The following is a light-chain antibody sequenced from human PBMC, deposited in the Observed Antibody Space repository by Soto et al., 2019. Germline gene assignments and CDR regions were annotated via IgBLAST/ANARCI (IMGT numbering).Light chain of an antibody. J-gene: IGLJ3*02. CDR1: SSDVGSYNL. Sequence: QSVLTQPASVSGSPGQSITISCTGTSSDVGSYNLVSWYQQHPGKAPKLMIYEGSKRPSGVSNRFSGSKSGNTASLTISGLQAEDEADYYCGSYACSSTWVFGGGTTLTVL. CDR3: GSYACSSTWV. V-gene: IGLV2-23*01. CDR2: EGS.